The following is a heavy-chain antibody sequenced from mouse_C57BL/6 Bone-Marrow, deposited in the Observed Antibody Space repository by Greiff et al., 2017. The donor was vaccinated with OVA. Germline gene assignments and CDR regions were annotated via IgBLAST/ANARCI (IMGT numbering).Heavy chain of an antibody. CDR1: GFNIKDYY. J-gene: IGHJ4*01. V-gene: IGHV14-1*01. CDR2: IDPEDGDT. D-gene: IGHD2-12*01. Sequence: VQLQQSGAELVRPGASVKLSCTASGFNIKDYYMHWVKQRPEQGLEWIGRIDPEDGDTEYAPKFQGKATMTADTSSNTAYLQLSSLTSEDTAVYYCTTEGLLYRYYAMDYWGQGTSVTVSS. CDR3: TTEGLLYRYYAMDY.